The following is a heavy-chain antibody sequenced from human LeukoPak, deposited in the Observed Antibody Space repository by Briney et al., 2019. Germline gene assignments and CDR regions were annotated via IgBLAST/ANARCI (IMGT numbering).Heavy chain of an antibody. V-gene: IGHV4-39*02. J-gene: IGHJ5*02. CDR2: IYYSGTT. CDR1: GGSISSISYS. Sequence: SETLSLTCTVSGGSISSISYSWGWIRQPPGRGLEWIGSIYYSGTTYYNPSLKSRVTITVDTSKNQFYLKLSSVTAADTAVYYCARDWEDYYGSGNWFDPWGQGTLVTVST. CDR3: ARDWEDYYGSGNWFDP. D-gene: IGHD3-10*01.